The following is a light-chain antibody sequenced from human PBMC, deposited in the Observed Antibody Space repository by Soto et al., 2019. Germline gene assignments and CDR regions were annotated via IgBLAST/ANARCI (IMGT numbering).Light chain of an antibody. J-gene: IGLJ1*01. V-gene: IGLV1-44*01. Sequence: QLVLTQPPSASGTPGQRVTISCSGSSSNIGSNTVNWYQQLPGTAPKLLIYSNNQRPSGVPARFSGSKSGTSASLAISGLQSEDEADCYCAAWDDSLNGYVFGTGTKVTVL. CDR2: SNN. CDR3: AAWDDSLNGYV. CDR1: SSNIGSNT.